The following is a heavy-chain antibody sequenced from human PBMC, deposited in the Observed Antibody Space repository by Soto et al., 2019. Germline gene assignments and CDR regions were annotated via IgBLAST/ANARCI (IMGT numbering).Heavy chain of an antibody. CDR1: GGSISSSNYY. D-gene: IGHD4-17*01. CDR3: ARSTVTTSVY. V-gene: IGHV4-39*02. J-gene: IGHJ4*02. CDR2: MYYGGST. Sequence: QLQLQESGPGLVRPSETLSLTCTVSGGSISSSNYYWGWIRQPPGKGLEWIGSMYYGGSTYYNPSLKSRAPISVDTSKTHFSLRLSSVTGADTAVYYCARSTVTTSVYWGQGTLVTVSS.